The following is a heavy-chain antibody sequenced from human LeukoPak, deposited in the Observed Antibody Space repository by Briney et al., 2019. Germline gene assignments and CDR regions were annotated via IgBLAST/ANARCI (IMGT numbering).Heavy chain of an antibody. CDR3: ATDYYSRNDF. J-gene: IGHJ4*02. V-gene: IGHV3-48*02. CDR1: GFAFNTYS. D-gene: IGHD1-26*01. CDR2: ISGSGSPI. Sequence: GGSLRLSCAASGFAFNTYSMTWVRQAPGKGLEWVSYISGSGSPIYYADSVKGRFTASRDNAKNSLYLQMNGLRDEDTAVYYCATDYYSRNDFWGQGTLVTVSS.